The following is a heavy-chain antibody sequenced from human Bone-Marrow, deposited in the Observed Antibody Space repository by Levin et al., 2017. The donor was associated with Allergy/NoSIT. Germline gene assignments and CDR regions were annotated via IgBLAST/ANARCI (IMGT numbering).Heavy chain of an antibody. D-gene: IGHD3-22*01. Sequence: SETLSLTCAVYGGSFSGYYWSWIRQPPGKGLEWIGEINHSGSTNYNPSLKSRVTISVDTSKNQFSLKLSSVTAADTAVYYCARGRDSSGYYWSRAFDIWGQGTMVTVSS. CDR3: ARGRDSSGYYWSRAFDI. V-gene: IGHV4-34*01. CDR2: INHSGST. CDR1: GGSFSGYY. J-gene: IGHJ3*02.